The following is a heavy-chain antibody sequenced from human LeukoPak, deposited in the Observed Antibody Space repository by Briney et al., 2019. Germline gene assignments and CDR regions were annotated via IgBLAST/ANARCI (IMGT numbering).Heavy chain of an antibody. V-gene: IGHV3-30*18. CDR3: AKEYIVVVPAATAPDY. J-gene: IGHJ4*02. Sequence: GGSLRLSCAASGFTFSSYGMHWVRQAPGKGLEWVAVISYDGSNKYYADSVKGRFTISRDNSKNTLYLQMNSLRAEDTAVYYCAKEYIVVVPAATAPDYWGQGTLVTVSS. CDR2: ISYDGSNK. CDR1: GFTFSSYG. D-gene: IGHD2-2*01.